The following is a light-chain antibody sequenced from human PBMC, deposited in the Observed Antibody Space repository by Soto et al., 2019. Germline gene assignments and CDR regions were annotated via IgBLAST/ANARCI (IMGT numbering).Light chain of an antibody. CDR3: QEPEMNQFT. CDR1: QGIRND. Sequence: AVQXTQSELSRAAGLGERVTINCRESQGIRNDLGWYKKKKGKEXKXXXYDESSLESGVHSRLRGSGSGNEFNINISSLQPEDFDTYNCQEPEMNQFTVGAGTKVDN. CDR2: DES. V-gene: IGKV1-6*01. J-gene: IGKJ3*01.